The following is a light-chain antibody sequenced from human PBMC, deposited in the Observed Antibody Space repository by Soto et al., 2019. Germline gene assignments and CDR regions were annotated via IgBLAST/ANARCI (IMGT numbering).Light chain of an antibody. CDR2: EVS. CDR1: SSDVGDYNY. CDR3: GSYRGSNLYV. Sequence: QSVLAQPASVSGSPGQSITISCTGTSSDVGDYNYVSWYQQHPGKAPKLMIFEVSHRPSGVSNRFSGSKSGNTASLTISGLQAEDEADYYCGSYRGSNLYVFXSGTKVTVL. V-gene: IGLV2-14*01. J-gene: IGLJ1*01.